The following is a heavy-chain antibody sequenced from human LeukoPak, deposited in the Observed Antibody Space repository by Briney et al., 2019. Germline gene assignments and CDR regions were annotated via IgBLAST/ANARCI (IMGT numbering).Heavy chain of an antibody. CDR1: GGTFSSYA. D-gene: IGHD3-22*01. J-gene: IGHJ4*02. CDR3: ASNDYDSSGPLFDY. CDR2: IIPTFGTA. Sequence: GSSVKVSCKASGGTFSSYAISWVRQAPGQGLEWMGGIIPTFGTANYAQKFQGRVTITADEFTSTAYMELSSLRSEDTAVYYCASNDYDSSGPLFDYWGQGTLVTVSS. V-gene: IGHV1-69*01.